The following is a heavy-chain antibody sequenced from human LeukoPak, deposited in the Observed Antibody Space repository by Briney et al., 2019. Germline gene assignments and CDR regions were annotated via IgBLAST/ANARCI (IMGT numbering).Heavy chain of an antibody. J-gene: IGHJ4*02. CDR2: ISSSGGST. Sequence: GGSLRLSCAASGFTFSSYAMSWVRQAPGKGLEWVSAISSSGGSTYYADSVKGRFTISRDNSKNTLYLQMNSLRAEDTAVYYCAKAHIVVVPAAPFDYWGQGTLVTVSS. V-gene: IGHV3-23*01. CDR3: AKAHIVVVPAAPFDY. CDR1: GFTFSSYA. D-gene: IGHD2-2*01.